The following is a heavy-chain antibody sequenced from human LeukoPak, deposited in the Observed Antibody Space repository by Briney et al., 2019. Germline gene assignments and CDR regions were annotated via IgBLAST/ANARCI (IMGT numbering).Heavy chain of an antibody. CDR3: ARDNGPSSISY. J-gene: IGHJ4*02. CDR1: GGTFSSYA. D-gene: IGHD2-2*01. CDR2: IIPIFGTA. Sequence: VASVTVSCKASGGTFSSYAISWVRQAPGQGLEWMGGIIPIFGTANYAQKFQGRVTITADESTSTAYMELSSLRSEDTAVYYCARDNGPSSISYWGQGTLVTVSS. V-gene: IGHV1-69*13.